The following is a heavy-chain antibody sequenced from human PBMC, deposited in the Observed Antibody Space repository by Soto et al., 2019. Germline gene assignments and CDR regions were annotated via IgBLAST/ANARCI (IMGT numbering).Heavy chain of an antibody. J-gene: IGHJ1*01. D-gene: IGHD3-16*02. Sequence: SETLSLTCTVSGDSISSSYWSWIRQSPGKGLEWIGYIYYSGSTNYNPSLKSRVTISVDTSKNQFSLRLSSVTAADTAVYYCARKRYDYVWGSYLTGAFYFQHWGQGTLVTVSS. V-gene: IGHV4-59*12. CDR3: ARKRYDYVWGSYLTGAFYFQH. CDR1: GDSISSSY. CDR2: IYYSGST.